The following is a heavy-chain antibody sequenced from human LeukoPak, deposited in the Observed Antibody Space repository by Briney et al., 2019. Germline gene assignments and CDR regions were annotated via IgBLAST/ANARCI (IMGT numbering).Heavy chain of an antibody. Sequence: GASVKVSCKVSGYTLTELSMHWVRQAPGKGLEWMGGFDPEDGETIYAQKFQGRVTMTEDTSTDTAYMELSSLRSEDTAVYYCATGDRNDRNFDYWGQGTLVTVSS. V-gene: IGHV1-24*01. CDR2: FDPEDGET. J-gene: IGHJ4*02. CDR1: GYTLTELS. CDR3: ATGDRNDRNFDY. D-gene: IGHD1-1*01.